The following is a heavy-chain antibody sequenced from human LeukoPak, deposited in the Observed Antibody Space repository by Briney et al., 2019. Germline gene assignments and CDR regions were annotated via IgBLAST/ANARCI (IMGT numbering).Heavy chain of an antibody. CDR2: IKYSGSNT. Sequence: GGSLRLSCAASGFTFSAFAMGWVRQAPGKGLEWVSYIKYSGSNTYYADSVKDRFTVSRDNSKSTLYLQMNSLRAEDTAVYYCVKDQRSEHKTGRYGCVDCWGQGTLVTVS. D-gene: IGHD6-19*01. CDR3: VKDQRSEHKTGRYGCVDC. J-gene: IGHJ4*02. CDR1: GFTFSAFA. V-gene: IGHV3-23*01.